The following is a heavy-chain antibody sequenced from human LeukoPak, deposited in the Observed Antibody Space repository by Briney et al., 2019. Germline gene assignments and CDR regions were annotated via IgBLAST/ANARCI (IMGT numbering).Heavy chain of an antibody. J-gene: IGHJ4*02. D-gene: IGHD2/OR15-2a*01. CDR2: IYYSGST. V-gene: IGHV4-59*11. CDR1: GGSIFGHY. CDR3: ARVKFNRYFDY. Sequence: SEPLSLTCTVSGGSIFGHYWSWIRQPPRKGLEWIGYIYYSGSTNYIPSLKSRVTISVDTSKNQFSLKLRSVTAADTAVYYCARVKFNRYFDYWGQGTLVTVSS.